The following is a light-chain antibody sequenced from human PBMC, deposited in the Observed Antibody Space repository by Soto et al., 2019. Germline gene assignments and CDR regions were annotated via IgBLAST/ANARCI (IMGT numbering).Light chain of an antibody. Sequence: DIVLTQSPGTLSLSPGERATLSCRASQSVSSNHLAWYQQKPGQAPRLLIYGGSTRATGIPVRFSGDGSGTDFTLTISRLEPEDFAVYYCHQYGSSPQTFGQGTKVDIK. V-gene: IGKV3-20*01. J-gene: IGKJ1*01. CDR3: HQYGSSPQT. CDR1: QSVSSNH. CDR2: GGS.